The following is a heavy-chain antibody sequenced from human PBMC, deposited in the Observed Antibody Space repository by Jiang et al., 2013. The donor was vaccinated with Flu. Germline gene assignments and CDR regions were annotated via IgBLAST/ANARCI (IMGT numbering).Heavy chain of an antibody. CDR3: ARRQLRPDGYNHFDY. V-gene: IGHV1-69*01. Sequence: AEVKKPGSSVKVSCKASGGTFSSYAISWVRQAPGQGLEWMGGIIPIFGTANYAQKFQGRVTITADESTSTAYMELSSLRSEDTAVYYCARRQLRPDGYNHFDYWGQGTLVTVSS. D-gene: IGHD5-24*01. J-gene: IGHJ4*02. CDR1: GGTFSSYA. CDR2: IIPIFGTA.